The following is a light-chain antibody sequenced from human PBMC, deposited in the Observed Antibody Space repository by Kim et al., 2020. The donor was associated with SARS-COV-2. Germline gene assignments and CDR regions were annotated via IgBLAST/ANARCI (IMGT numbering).Light chain of an antibody. V-gene: IGKV3-20*01. CDR3: LQYGSSPRT. CDR1: QSVNSNY. Sequence: EIVLTQSPGTLSLSPGERATLSCRASQSVNSNYFAWLQQKPGQAPRLLIYGISSRATGTPDRFSGSGSGTDFTLTITRLEPEDFAVYYCLQYGSSPRTFGQGTKLEI. CDR2: GIS. J-gene: IGKJ2*01.